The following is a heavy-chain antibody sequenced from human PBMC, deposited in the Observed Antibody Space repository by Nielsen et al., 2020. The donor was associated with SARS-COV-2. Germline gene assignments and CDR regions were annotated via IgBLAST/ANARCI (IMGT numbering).Heavy chain of an antibody. J-gene: IGHJ4*02. V-gene: IGHV3-69-1*01. CDR1: GGSISSSSYY. CDR3: GVCRAAMVYY. CDR2: ISSSSYI. Sequence: ETLSLTCTVSGGSISSSSYYWGWIRQPPGKGLEWVSSISSSSYIYYADSVKGRFTISRDNAKNSLYLQMNSLRDEDTAVYYCGVCRAAMVYYWGQGTLVTVSS. D-gene: IGHD5-18*01.